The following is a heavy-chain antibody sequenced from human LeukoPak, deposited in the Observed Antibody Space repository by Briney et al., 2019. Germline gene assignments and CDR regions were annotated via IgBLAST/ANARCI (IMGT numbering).Heavy chain of an antibody. Sequence: ASVKVSCKASGGTFSSYAISWVRQAPGQGLEWMGGIIPIFGTANYAQKFQGRVTITADESTSTAYMELRSLRSDDTAVYYCARDYCSSTSCQHQFDYWGQGTLVTVSS. CDR2: IIPIFGTA. CDR3: ARDYCSSTSCQHQFDY. V-gene: IGHV1-69*13. D-gene: IGHD2-2*01. J-gene: IGHJ4*02. CDR1: GGTFSSYA.